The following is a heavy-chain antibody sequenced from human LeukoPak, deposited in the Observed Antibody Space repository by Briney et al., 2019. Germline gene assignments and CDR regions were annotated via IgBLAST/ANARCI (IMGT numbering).Heavy chain of an antibody. D-gene: IGHD3-3*01. Sequence: ASVKVSCKASGYTFTSYDINWVRQAPGQGLEWMGWISAYNGNTNYAQKLQGRVTMTTDTSTSTAYMELRSLRSDDTAVYYCARARYYDFWSGYADQYYFDYWGQGTLVTVSS. CDR3: ARARYYDFWSGYADQYYFDY. J-gene: IGHJ4*02. CDR2: ISAYNGNT. V-gene: IGHV1-18*01. CDR1: GYTFTSYD.